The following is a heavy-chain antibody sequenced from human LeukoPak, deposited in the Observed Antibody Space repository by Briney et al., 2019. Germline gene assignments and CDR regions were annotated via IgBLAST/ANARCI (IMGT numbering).Heavy chain of an antibody. CDR1: GGSISTYY. Sequence: SETLSLTGTVSGGSISTYYWSWIRQPPGKGLEWIGYIYYSGSTNYNPSLKSRVTISVDTSKNQFSLKLSSVTAADTAVYYCARAGCSGGSCYSPSAYGMDVWGKGTTVTVSS. J-gene: IGHJ6*04. D-gene: IGHD2-15*01. CDR3: ARAGCSGGSCYSPSAYGMDV. V-gene: IGHV4-59*01. CDR2: IYYSGST.